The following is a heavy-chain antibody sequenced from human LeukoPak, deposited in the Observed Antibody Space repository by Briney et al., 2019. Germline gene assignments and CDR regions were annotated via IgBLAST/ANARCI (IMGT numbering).Heavy chain of an antibody. J-gene: IGHJ4*02. CDR3: ARTADYGGNPDNLDY. Sequence: GASVKVSCKASGYTFTSYGISWVRQAPGQGLEWMGWISAYNGNTNYAQKLQGRVTMTTDTSTSTAYMELRSLRSDDTAVYYCARTADYGGNPDNLDYWGQGTLVTVSS. CDR1: GYTFTSYG. V-gene: IGHV1-18*01. CDR2: ISAYNGNT. D-gene: IGHD4-23*01.